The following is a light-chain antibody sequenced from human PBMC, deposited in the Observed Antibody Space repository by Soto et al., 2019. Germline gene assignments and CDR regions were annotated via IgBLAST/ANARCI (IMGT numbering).Light chain of an antibody. CDR1: QGISNY. Sequence: DILMTQSPSSLSASVGDRVTITCRASQGISNYLAWYQQEPGKVPKLLIYAGSTLQSGVPSRFSGRGSGTDFTLTISSLEPEDVAIYYCQNYDSAPRTAGHGTKVDSK. CDR2: AGS. CDR3: QNYDSAPRT. V-gene: IGKV1-27*01. J-gene: IGKJ1*01.